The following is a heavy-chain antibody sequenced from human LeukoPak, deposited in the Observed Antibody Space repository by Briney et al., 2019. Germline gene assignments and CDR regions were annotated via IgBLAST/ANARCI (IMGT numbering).Heavy chain of an antibody. V-gene: IGHV4-34*01. D-gene: IGHD2-2*01. Sequence: SETLSLTCAVYGGSSSGYYWSWIRQPPGKGLEWIGEINHSGSTNYNPSLKSRVTISVDTSKNQFSLKLSSVTAADTAVYYCARGLTADIVVVPAAPGGYYFDYWGQGTLVTVSS. CDR3: ARGLTADIVVVPAAPGGYYFDY. CDR1: GGSSSGYY. J-gene: IGHJ4*02. CDR2: INHSGST.